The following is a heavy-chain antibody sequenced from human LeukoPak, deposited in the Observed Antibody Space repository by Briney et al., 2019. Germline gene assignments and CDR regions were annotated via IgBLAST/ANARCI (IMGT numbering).Heavy chain of an antibody. CDR3: ARDPSGSATVWAFDV. CDR1: GYTFTNYG. CDR2: SSSYNGQT. V-gene: IGHV1-18*01. J-gene: IGHJ3*01. Sequence: GASVKVSCKASGYTFTNYGITWVRQAPGQGLEWMGWSSSYNGQTNYVKKFQGRVTMTADTSTSTAYMELRSLRFDDTAVYYCARDPSGSATVWAFDVWGQGTMVTVS. D-gene: IGHD3-10*01.